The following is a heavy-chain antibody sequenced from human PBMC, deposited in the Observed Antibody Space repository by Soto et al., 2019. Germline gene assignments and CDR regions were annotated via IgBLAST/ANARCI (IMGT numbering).Heavy chain of an antibody. J-gene: IGHJ6*02. D-gene: IGHD3-10*01. CDR2: ISSSSSTI. Sequence: GSLRLSCAASGFTFSTYSMNWVRQAPGKGLEWVSYISSSSSTIYFADSVRGRFTISRDNAKNSLYLQMNSLRAEDTAVYYCAREVLPRENFYGMDVWGQGTTVTVSS. V-gene: IGHV3-48*01. CDR1: GFTFSTYS. CDR3: AREVLPRENFYGMDV.